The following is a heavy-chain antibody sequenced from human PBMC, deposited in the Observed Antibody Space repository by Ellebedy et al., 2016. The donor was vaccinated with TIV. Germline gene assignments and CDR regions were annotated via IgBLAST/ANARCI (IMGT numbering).Heavy chain of an antibody. CDR1: GFTFGSHG. Sequence: GESLKISXVASGFTFGSHGIYWVRQAPGKGLEWVAVISSDGSNKYYADSVKGRFTISRDNSKNTLYLQMNSLRTDDMAVYYCARGGSSGSSDYWGQGTLVTVSS. CDR2: ISSDGSNK. V-gene: IGHV3-30*03. CDR3: ARGGSSGSSDY. J-gene: IGHJ4*02. D-gene: IGHD3-10*01.